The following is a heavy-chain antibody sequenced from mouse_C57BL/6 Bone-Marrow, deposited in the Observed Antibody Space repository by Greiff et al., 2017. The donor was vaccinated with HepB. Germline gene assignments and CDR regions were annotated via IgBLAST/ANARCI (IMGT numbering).Heavy chain of an antibody. CDR3: ARRAY. Sequence: EVQRVESGGGLVQPGGSLKLSCAASGFTFSDYYMYWVRQTPEKRLEWVAYISNGGGSTYYPDTVKGRFTISRDNAKNTLYLQMSRLKSEDTAMYYCARRAYWGQGTLVTVSA. CDR2: ISNGGGST. V-gene: IGHV5-12*01. J-gene: IGHJ3*01. CDR1: GFTFSDYY.